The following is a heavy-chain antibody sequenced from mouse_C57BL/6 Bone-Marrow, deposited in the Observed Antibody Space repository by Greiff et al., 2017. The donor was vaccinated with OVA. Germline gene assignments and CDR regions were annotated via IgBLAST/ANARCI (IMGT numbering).Heavy chain of an antibody. Sequence: QVQLQQPGTELVKPGASVKLSCTASGYTFTSYWMHWVKQRPGQGLEWIGNINPSNGGTKYNEKFKSKATLTVAKSYSPAYLQLRSLTSEDYAVYYCARGEITTVKDYWGQGTTRTVSS. D-gene: IGHD1-1*01. J-gene: IGHJ2*01. CDR1: GYTFTSYW. CDR3: ARGEITTVKDY. CDR2: INPSNGGT. V-gene: IGHV1-53*01.